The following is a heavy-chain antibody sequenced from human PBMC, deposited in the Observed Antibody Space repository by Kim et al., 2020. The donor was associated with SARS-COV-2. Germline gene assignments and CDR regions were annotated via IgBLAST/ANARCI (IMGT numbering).Heavy chain of an antibody. Sequence: GGSLRLSCAASGFTFSDYAMVWVRQVPGRGLEWVSGISGGGGSTHFADTVKGRFTISRDNSKNTVSLEMNTLRAEDTAMYYCAKKVRVQWLGPGFDYWGRGTLVTVSS. CDR1: GFTFSDYA. CDR2: ISGGGGST. V-gene: IGHV3-23*01. J-gene: IGHJ4*02. CDR3: AKKVRVQWLGPGFDY. D-gene: IGHD6-19*01.